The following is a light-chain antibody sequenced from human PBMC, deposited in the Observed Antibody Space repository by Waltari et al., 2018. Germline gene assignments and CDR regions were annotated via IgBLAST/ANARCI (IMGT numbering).Light chain of an antibody. CDR3: QQYNDWPPIT. Sequence: ETLLKQSPATLYVSPGERVILSCRAIQSISTNLAWYQQKPGQAPRLLIYGASTRATGIPARFSGSGSETEFTLTISSMQSEDFAVYYCQQYNDWPPITFGQGTRLDI. CDR1: QSISTN. J-gene: IGKJ5*01. CDR2: GAS. V-gene: IGKV3-15*01.